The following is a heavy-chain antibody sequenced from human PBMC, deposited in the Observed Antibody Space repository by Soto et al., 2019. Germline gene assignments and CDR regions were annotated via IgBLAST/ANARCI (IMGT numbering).Heavy chain of an antibody. CDR1: GGSISSYY. CDR2: IYYGGST. J-gene: IGHJ6*02. V-gene: IGHV4-59*01. Sequence: SETLSLTCTVSGGSISSYYWSWIRQPPGKGLEWIGYIYYGGSTNYNPSLKSRVTISVDTSKNQFSLKLSSVTAADTAVYYCASAGQLGEYYGMDVWGQGTTVTVSS. D-gene: IGHD6-6*01. CDR3: ASAGQLGEYYGMDV.